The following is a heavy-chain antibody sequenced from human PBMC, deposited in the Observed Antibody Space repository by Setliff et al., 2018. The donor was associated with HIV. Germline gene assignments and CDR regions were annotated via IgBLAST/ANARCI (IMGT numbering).Heavy chain of an antibody. D-gene: IGHD3-10*01. CDR3: ARSYGPIPFDY. J-gene: IGHJ4*02. V-gene: IGHV1-2*02. CDR2: INPNSGGT. CDR1: GYTFTGYY. Sequence: ASVKVSCKASGYTFTGYYMHWVRQAPGQGLEWMGWINPNSGGTNYAQKFQGRVTMTRDTSISTAYMELSRLRPDDTAAYYCARSYGPIPFDYWGQGTLVTVSS.